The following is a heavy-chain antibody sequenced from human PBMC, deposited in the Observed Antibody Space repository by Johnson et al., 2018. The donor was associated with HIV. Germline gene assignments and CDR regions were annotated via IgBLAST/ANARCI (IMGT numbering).Heavy chain of an antibody. CDR2: ISYDGSNK. CDR3: TREGRTVAAFTVGAFDI. CDR1: GFTFSSYW. J-gene: IGHJ3*02. Sequence: QVQLVESGGGLVQPGGSLRLSCAASGFTFSSYWLSWVRQAPGMGLEWVAVISYDGSNKYYADSVKGRFPISRDNSKNTLYLQMNSLKTEDTAVYYCTREGRTVAAFTVGAFDIWGQGTMVTVSS. D-gene: IGHD6-19*01. V-gene: IGHV3-30-3*01.